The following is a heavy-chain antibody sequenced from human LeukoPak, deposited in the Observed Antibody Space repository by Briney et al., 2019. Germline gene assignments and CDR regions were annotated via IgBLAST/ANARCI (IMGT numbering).Heavy chain of an antibody. V-gene: IGHV3-23*01. CDR2: IRSNGDTT. D-gene: IGHD1-1*01. J-gene: IGHJ4*02. Sequence: PGGSLRLSCAASGFTFSSIAMTWVRQAPGKGLEWVSSIRSNGDTTYNADSVKGRFTISRDNSKNTLYLQMNSLRVEDTAIYYCAKGQELDDGVFDSWGQGTLFTVSS. CDR3: AKGQELDDGVFDS. CDR1: GFTFSSIA.